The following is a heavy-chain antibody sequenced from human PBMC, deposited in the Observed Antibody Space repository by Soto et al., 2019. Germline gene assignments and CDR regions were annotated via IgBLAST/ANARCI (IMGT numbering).Heavy chain of an antibody. J-gene: IGHJ6*02. CDR2: IYYTGST. V-gene: IGHV4-61*01. CDR1: GGSVSSESHY. D-gene: IGHD5-12*01. Sequence: SETLSLTCTVSGGSVSSESHYWSWIRQTPGKGLEWIGYIYYTGSTNYNPSLKGRVTMSVDTSRDQVSLRLRSVTRADTAVYYCARGRWGYSGYDRYYYGMDVWGQGTTVTVSS. CDR3: ARGRWGYSGYDRYYYGMDV.